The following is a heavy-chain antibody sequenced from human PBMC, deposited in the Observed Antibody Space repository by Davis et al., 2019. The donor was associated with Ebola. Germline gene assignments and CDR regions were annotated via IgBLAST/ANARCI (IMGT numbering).Heavy chain of an antibody. V-gene: IGHV4-34*01. CDR2: INHSGST. Sequence: SETLSLTCAVYGGSFSGYYWSWIRQPPGKGLEWIEEINHSGSTNYNPSLKSRVTISVDTSKNQFSLKLSSVTAAGTAVYYCARGPSYMGFDPWGQGTLVIVSS. J-gene: IGHJ5*02. D-gene: IGHD1-1*01. CDR1: GGSFSGYY. CDR3: ARGPSYMGFDP.